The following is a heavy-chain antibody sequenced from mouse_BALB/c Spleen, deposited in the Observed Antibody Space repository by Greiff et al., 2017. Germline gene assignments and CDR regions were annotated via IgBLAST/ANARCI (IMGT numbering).Heavy chain of an antibody. J-gene: IGHJ4*01. D-gene: IGHD1-1*01. V-gene: IGHV1-31*01. CDR3: ARGYGSSPAMDY. CDR2: INPYNGAT. Sequence: VQLQQSGPELVKPGASVKISCKASGYSFTGYYMHWVKQSHVKSLEWIGRINPYNGATSYNQNFKDKASLTVDKSSSTAYMELHSLTSEDSAVYYCARGYGSSPAMDYWGQGTSVTVSS. CDR1: GYSFTGYY.